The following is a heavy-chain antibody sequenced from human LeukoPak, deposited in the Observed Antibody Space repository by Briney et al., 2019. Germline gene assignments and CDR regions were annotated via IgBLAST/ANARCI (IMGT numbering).Heavy chain of an antibody. J-gene: IGHJ6*03. V-gene: IGHV4-30-4*01. CDR1: GGSISSGDYY. D-gene: IGHD3-10*01. CDR3: ARAAIWLGHVVRGVPYYMDV. CDR2: IYYSGST. Sequence: SETLSLTCTVSGGSISSGDYYWRWIRQPPGKGLEWIGYIYYSGSTYYNPSLKSRITMSVDTSKNQFTLRLRSVTAADMAVYYCARAAIWLGHVVRGVPYYMDVWGKGTSVTVSS.